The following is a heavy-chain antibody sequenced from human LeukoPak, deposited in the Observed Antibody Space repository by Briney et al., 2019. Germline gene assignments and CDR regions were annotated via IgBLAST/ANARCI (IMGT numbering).Heavy chain of an antibody. CDR1: GGSFSGYY. J-gene: IGHJ6*03. Sequence: SETLSLTCAVYGGSFSGYYWSWIRQPPGKGLEWIGEINHSGSTNYNASLQSRVTILVDTSKNQFSVRLSSVTAADTAVYYCARGRRYFDWLAKLHYHIDVWGKGTTVTVSS. CDR3: ARGRRYFDWLAKLHYHIDV. CDR2: INHSGST. D-gene: IGHD3-9*01. V-gene: IGHV4-34*01.